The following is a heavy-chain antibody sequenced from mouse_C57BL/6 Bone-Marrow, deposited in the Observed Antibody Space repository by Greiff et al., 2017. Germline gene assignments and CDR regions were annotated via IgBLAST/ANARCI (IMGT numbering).Heavy chain of an antibody. CDR1: GYTFTSYW. CDR2: IHPNSGST. J-gene: IGHJ1*03. V-gene: IGHV1-64*01. CDR3: ERALYYGSSHWYFDV. D-gene: IGHD1-1*01. Sequence: QVQLQQPGAELVKPGASVTLSCKASGYTFTSYWMHWVKQRPGQGLEWIGMIHPNSGSTNYNEKFKSKATLTVDKSSSTAYMQLSSLTSEDSAVXYCERALYYGSSHWYFDVWGTGTTVTVSS.